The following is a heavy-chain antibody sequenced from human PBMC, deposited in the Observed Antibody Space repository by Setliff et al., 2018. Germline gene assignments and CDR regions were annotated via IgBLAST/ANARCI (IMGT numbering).Heavy chain of an antibody. CDR3: ARDLDYQYYYDSSGRDAFDI. Sequence: ASVKVSCKASGYTFTNYAMNWVRQAPGQGLEWMGWINTNTGFPTYAQGFTGRFVFSLDTSVSTAYLQISSVKAEDTAVYYCARDLDYQYYYDSSGRDAFDIWGQGTLVTVS. CDR2: INTNTGFP. V-gene: IGHV7-4-1*02. D-gene: IGHD3-22*01. J-gene: IGHJ3*02. CDR1: GYTFTNYA.